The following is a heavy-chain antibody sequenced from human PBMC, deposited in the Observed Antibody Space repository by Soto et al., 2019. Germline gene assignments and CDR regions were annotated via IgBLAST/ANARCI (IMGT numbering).Heavy chain of an antibody. CDR1: GFTFSSYA. D-gene: IGHD4-4*01. CDR2: ISGSGGST. V-gene: IGHV3-23*01. CDR3: AIPYSNHYYGMDV. Sequence: GGSLRLSCAASGFTFSSYAISWVRQAPGKGLEWVSAISGSGGSTYYADSVKGRFTISRDNSKNTLYLQMNSLRAEDTAVYYCAIPYSNHYYGMDVWGQGTTVTVSS. J-gene: IGHJ6*02.